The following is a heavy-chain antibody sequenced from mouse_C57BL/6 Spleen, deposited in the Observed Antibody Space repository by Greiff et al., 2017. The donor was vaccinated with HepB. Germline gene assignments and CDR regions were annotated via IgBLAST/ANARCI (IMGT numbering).Heavy chain of an antibody. CDR2: IYPGDGDT. CDR3: ARSRNYGSSYYFDY. V-gene: IGHV1-82*01. D-gene: IGHD1-1*01. J-gene: IGHJ2*01. CDR1: GYAFSSSW. Sequence: VQLQQSGPELVKPGASVKISCKASGYAFSSSWMNWVKQRPGKGLEWIGRIYPGDGDTNYNGKFKGKATLTADKSSSTAYMQLSSLTSEDSAVYFCARSRNYGSSYYFDYWGQGTTLTVSS.